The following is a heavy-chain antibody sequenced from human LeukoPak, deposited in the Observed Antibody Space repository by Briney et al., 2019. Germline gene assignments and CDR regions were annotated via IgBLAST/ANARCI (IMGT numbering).Heavy chain of an antibody. D-gene: IGHD1-14*01. CDR2: INHSGST. V-gene: IGHV4-34*01. CDR3: TRSYKRFELVYY. CDR1: GGSFSGYY. J-gene: IGHJ4*02. Sequence: SETLSLTCAVSGGSFSGYYWTWIRQPPGKGLEWIGEINHSGSTNYYPSLKSRVTISIDTAKNHFSLKLSSGSAADTAVYYCTRSYKRFELVYYWGEGTLCSVSS.